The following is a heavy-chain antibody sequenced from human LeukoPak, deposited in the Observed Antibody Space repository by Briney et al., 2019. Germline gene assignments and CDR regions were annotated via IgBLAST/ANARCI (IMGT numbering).Heavy chain of an antibody. CDR1: GFTFSSYS. J-gene: IGHJ4*02. D-gene: IGHD3-10*01. CDR2: ISSSGSTI. CDR3: ARVPQFGELSPFDY. V-gene: IGHV3-48*04. Sequence: GGSLRLSCAASGFTFSSYSMNWVRQAPGKGLEWVSYISSSGSTIYYADSVKGRFTISRDNAKNSLYLQMNSLRAEDTAVYYCARVPQFGELSPFDYWGQGTLVTVSS.